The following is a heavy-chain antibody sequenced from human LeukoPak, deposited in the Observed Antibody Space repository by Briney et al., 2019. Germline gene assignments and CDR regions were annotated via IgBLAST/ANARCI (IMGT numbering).Heavy chain of an antibody. D-gene: IGHD3-16*01. CDR1: GDSVSSNSAA. V-gene: IGHV6-1*01. Sequence: SQTLSLTCAISGDSVSSNSAAWNWIRQSPSRGLEWLGGTYYRSKWYNDYAVSVKSRMTINSDTSKNQFSLQLNSVTPEDTAVYYCARAGVPPYIWFDPWGQGTLVTVSS. J-gene: IGHJ5*02. CDR3: ARAGVPPYIWFDP. CDR2: TYYRSKWYN.